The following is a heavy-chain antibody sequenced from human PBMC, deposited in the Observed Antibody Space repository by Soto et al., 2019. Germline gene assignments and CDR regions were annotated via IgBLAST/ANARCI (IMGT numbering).Heavy chain of an antibody. V-gene: IGHV4-59*08. CDR3: ARHDGFSSGWVFDY. J-gene: IGHJ4*01. CDR2: IYYTGST. D-gene: IGHD6-19*01. Sequence: SETLSLTCTISGGSISPYYWSWIRQPPGKGLEWIGYIYYTGSTTYNPSLKSRVTISVDTSKNQFSLRLRSVTAADTAIYYCARHDGFSSGWVFDYWGHGTLVTVSS. CDR1: GGSISPYY.